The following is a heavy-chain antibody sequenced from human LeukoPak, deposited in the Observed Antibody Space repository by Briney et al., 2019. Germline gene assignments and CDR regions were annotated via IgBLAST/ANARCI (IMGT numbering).Heavy chain of an antibody. Sequence: SETLSLTCAVYGGSFSGYYWSWIRQPPGKGLEWIGSISYTGSTYYNPSLKSRVTMSVDTSKNQFSLRLNSVTAADTAMYYCARHPNYYGSGSYYRKYNWFDPWGQGTLVTVSS. D-gene: IGHD3-10*01. J-gene: IGHJ5*02. CDR1: GGSFSGYY. CDR3: ARHPNYYGSGSYYRKYNWFDP. CDR2: ISYTGST. V-gene: IGHV4-34*01.